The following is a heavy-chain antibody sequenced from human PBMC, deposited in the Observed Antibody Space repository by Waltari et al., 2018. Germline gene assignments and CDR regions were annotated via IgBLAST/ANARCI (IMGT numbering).Heavy chain of an antibody. CDR3: AKYANPSSYLDY. Sequence: EVQVLESGGGLVQPGGSLRLSCAASGFTFSTYAMGWVRQAPGKGLGWLSAINDAGGWTSHADSVRGRFTISRDKSKNILYLQMNDLRVEDTAIYYCAKYANPSSYLDYWGQGTLVTVSS. CDR2: INDAGGWT. D-gene: IGHD6-6*01. V-gene: IGHV3-23*01. CDR1: GFTFSTYA. J-gene: IGHJ4*02.